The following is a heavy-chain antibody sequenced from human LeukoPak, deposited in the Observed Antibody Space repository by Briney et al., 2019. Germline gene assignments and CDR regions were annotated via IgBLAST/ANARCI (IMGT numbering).Heavy chain of an antibody. V-gene: IGHV6-1*01. D-gene: IGHD3-10*01. J-gene: IGHJ4*02. CDR2: TYYRSKWYN. CDR3: ARQGGMVRGPQLS. CDR1: GDSVSSNSAA. Sequence: SQTLSLTCAISGDSVSSNSAAWNWIRQSPSRGLEWLGRTYYRSKWYNDYAVSVKSRITINPDTSKNQFSLKLSSVTAADTAVYYCARQGGMVRGPQLSWGQGTLVTVSS.